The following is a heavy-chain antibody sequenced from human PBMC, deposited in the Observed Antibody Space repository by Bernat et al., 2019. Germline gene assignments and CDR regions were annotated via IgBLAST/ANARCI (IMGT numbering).Heavy chain of an antibody. CDR2: INSDGSRT. Sequence: EVQLVESGGGLVQPGGSLRLSCAASGFTFSTYWMHWVRQAPGKGLVWVSRINSDGSRTDYADSVKGRFTISRDNAKNTLHLQMNSLRAEDTAVYYCTRDLGRHIDLWGRGTLVIVSS. CDR1: GFTFSTYW. V-gene: IGHV3-74*01. CDR3: TRDLGRHIDL. D-gene: IGHD3/OR15-3a*01. J-gene: IGHJ2*01.